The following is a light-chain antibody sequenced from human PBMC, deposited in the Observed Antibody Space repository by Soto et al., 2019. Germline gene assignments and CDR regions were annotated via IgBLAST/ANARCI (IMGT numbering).Light chain of an antibody. CDR1: QSVSSN. J-gene: IGKJ2*01. Sequence: EVVMTQSPATLSVSPGERATLSCRASQSVSSNLAWYQQKPGRAPRLLMYGVSTRATGIPARFSGSGSGTEVTLPISSLQSEDFAVYYCQQYDNWPPYTFGQGTKLEIK. CDR3: QQYDNWPPYT. V-gene: IGKV3-15*01. CDR2: GVS.